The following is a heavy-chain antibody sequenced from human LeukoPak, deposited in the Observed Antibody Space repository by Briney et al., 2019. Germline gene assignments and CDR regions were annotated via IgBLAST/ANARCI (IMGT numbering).Heavy chain of an antibody. J-gene: IGHJ3*02. CDR3: ASGRVWGSYPDAFDI. CDR1: GYDFANSW. CDR2: IYPGDSDT. V-gene: IGHV5-51*01. D-gene: IGHD3-16*01. Sequence: GESLKISCKASGYDFANSWIGWVRQMPGKGLEWMGIIYPGDSDTRYSPSFQGQVTISADESISTAYLQWSSLKASDTAMYYCASGRVWGSYPDAFDIWGQGTMVTVSS.